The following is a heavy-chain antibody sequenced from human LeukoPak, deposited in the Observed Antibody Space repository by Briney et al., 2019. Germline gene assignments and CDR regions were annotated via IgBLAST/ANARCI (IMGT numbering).Heavy chain of an antibody. CDR3: ASSNFWSGYYLNRYFDY. CDR2: IYYSGSA. D-gene: IGHD3-3*01. V-gene: IGHV4-30-4*08. Sequence: SETLSLTCTVSGGSLSSGDYYWSWIRQPPGKGLEWIGYIYYSGSAYYNPSLKSRLTISVDTSKNQFSLKLSSVTAADTAVYYCASSNFWSGYYLNRYFDYWGQGTLVTVSS. J-gene: IGHJ4*02. CDR1: GGSLSSGDYY.